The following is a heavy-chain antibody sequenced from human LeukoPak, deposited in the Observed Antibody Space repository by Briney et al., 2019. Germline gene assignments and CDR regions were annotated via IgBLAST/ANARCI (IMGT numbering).Heavy chain of an antibody. Sequence: GGSLRLSCAASGFTFSSYAMHWVRQAPGKGLEYVSDISSNGGSTYYANSVKGRFTISRDNSKNTLYLQMGSLRAEDMAVYYCARARYDFWSGYYNLRGFDYWGQGTLVTVSS. CDR3: ARARYDFWSGYYNLRGFDY. CDR2: ISSNGGST. V-gene: IGHV3-64*01. J-gene: IGHJ4*02. D-gene: IGHD3-3*01. CDR1: GFTFSSYA.